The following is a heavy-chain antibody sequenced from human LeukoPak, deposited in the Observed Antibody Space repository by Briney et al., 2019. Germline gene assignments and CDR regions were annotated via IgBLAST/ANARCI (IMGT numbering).Heavy chain of an antibody. CDR3: AREGSSGYYYDAFDI. Sequence: GGSLRLSCEASGFTFSSYWMSWVRQAPGKGLEWVANIKQDGSEKYYVDSVKGRFTISRDNAKNSLYLQMNSLRAEDTAVYYCAREGSSGYYYDAFDIWGQGTMVTVSS. CDR1: GFTFSSYW. D-gene: IGHD3-22*01. J-gene: IGHJ3*02. CDR2: IKQDGSEK. V-gene: IGHV3-7*01.